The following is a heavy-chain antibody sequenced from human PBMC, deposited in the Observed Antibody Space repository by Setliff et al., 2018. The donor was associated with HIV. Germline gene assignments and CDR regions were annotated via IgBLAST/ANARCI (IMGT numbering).Heavy chain of an antibody. J-gene: IGHJ3*02. CDR2: INTNTGNP. V-gene: IGHV7-4-1*02. Sequence: ASVKVSCKASGYTFTSYAMNWVRQAPGQGLEWMGWINTNTGNPTYAQGFTGRSVFSLDTSVSTAFLQISSLKAEDTAVYFCAREKTLGALDIWGQGTMVTVSS. CDR1: GYTFTSYA. CDR3: AREKTLGALDI.